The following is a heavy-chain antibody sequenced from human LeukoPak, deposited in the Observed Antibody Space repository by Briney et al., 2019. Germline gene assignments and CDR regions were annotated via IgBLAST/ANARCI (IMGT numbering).Heavy chain of an antibody. CDR1: GGSFSGYY. V-gene: IGHV4-34*01. CDR3: ASAVAGKWNWFDP. D-gene: IGHD6-19*01. CDR2: INHSGST. Sequence: SETLSLTCAVYGGSFSGYYWSWIRQPPGKGLEWIGEINHSGSTNYNPSLKSRVTISVDTSKNQFSLKLSSVTAADTAVYYCASAVAGKWNWFDPWGQGTLVTVSS. J-gene: IGHJ5*02.